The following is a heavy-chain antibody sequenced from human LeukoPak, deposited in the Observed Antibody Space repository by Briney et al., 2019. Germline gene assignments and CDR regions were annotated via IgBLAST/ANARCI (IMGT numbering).Heavy chain of an antibody. CDR2: ISSSSSCT. D-gene: IGHD3-10*01. Sequence: PGGSLRLSCAASGFTFSDYYMSWIRQAPGKGLEWVSYISSSSSCTNYADSVKGRFTISRDNAKNSLYLQMNSLRAEDTAVYYCASHYGSGSYYDYWGQGTLVTVSS. V-gene: IGHV3-11*06. CDR3: ASHYGSGSYYDY. CDR1: GFTFSDYY. J-gene: IGHJ4*02.